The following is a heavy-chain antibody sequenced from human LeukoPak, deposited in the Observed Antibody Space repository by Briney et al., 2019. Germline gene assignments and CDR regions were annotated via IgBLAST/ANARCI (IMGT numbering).Heavy chain of an antibody. J-gene: IGHJ4*02. D-gene: IGHD6-13*01. Sequence: GGSLRLSCAASGFTFSSFWMSWVRQAPGKGLEWVANIKQDGSEKYYVDSVKGRFTISRDNAKNSLYLQLNSLRAEDTAVYYCTREGITATADYWGQGTLVTVSS. CDR3: TREGITATADY. CDR1: GFTFSSFW. V-gene: IGHV3-7*01. CDR2: IKQDGSEK.